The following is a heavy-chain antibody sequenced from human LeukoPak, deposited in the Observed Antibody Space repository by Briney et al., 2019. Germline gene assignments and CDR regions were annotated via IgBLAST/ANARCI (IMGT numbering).Heavy chain of an antibody. Sequence: PSETLSLTCTVSGGSISSYYWSWIRQPPGKGLEWIGYIYTSGSTNYNPSLKSRVTISVDTSKNQFSLKLSSVTAADTAVYYCARRLDWPTHNGYFDLWGRGTLVTVSS. CDR2: IYTSGST. D-gene: IGHD3-9*01. V-gene: IGHV4-4*09. J-gene: IGHJ2*01. CDR1: GGSISSYY. CDR3: ARRLDWPTHNGYFDL.